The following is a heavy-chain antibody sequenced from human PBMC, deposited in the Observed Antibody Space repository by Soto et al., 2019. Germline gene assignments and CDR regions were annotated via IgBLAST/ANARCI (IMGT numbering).Heavy chain of an antibody. J-gene: IGHJ3*02. Sequence: SETLSLTXAVSGYSISSGYYWGWIRQPPGKGLEWIGSIYHSGRTYYNPSLKSRVTISVDTTKNQFSLKLSSVTAADTAVYYCARESKYYYDSSGYSHAFDIWGQGTMVTVSS. CDR1: GYSISSGYY. D-gene: IGHD3-22*01. V-gene: IGHV4-38-2*02. CDR2: IYHSGRT. CDR3: ARESKYYYDSSGYSHAFDI.